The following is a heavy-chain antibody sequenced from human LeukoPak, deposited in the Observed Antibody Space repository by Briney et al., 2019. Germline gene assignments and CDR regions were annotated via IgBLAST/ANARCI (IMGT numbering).Heavy chain of an antibody. D-gene: IGHD3-22*01. CDR2: IYYSGST. Sequence: SETLSLTCTVPGGSISSYYWSWIRQPPGKGLEWIGYIYYSGSTNYNPSLKSRVTISVDTSKNQFSLKLSSVTAADTAVYYCARAWGDSGGYYLDWFDPWGQGTLVTVSS. CDR1: GGSISSYY. J-gene: IGHJ5*02. V-gene: IGHV4-59*01. CDR3: ARAWGDSGGYYLDWFDP.